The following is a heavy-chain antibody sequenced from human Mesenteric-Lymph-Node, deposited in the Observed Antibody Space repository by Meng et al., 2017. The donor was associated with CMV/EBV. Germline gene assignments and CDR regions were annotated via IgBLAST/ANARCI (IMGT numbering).Heavy chain of an antibody. CDR2: IYYSGST. J-gene: IGHJ5*02. CDR3: ARPHYYGSGSSPWFDP. V-gene: IGHV4-39*01. Sequence: QLQLQESGPGLVKPSETLSLTCTVPGGSISSSSYYWGWVRQPPGKGLEWIGSIYYSGSTYYNSSLKSRVTISVDTSKNQFSLKLSSVTAADTAVYYCARPHYYGSGSSPWFDPWGQGTRVTGYS. D-gene: IGHD3-10*01. CDR1: GGSISSSSYY.